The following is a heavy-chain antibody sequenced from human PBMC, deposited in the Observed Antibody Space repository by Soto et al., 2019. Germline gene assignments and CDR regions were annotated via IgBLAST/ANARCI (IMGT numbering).Heavy chain of an antibody. D-gene: IGHD3-10*01. Sequence: QVQLVQSGAEVKKPGSSVKVSCKASGGTFSSYTISWVRQAPGQGREWMGRIIPILGIANYAQKFQGRVTITADNSTSTASMELSSLRSEDTAVYYCAISRYGWGGGYWGQGTLVTVSS. CDR1: GGTFSSYT. V-gene: IGHV1-69*02. J-gene: IGHJ4*02. CDR3: AISRYGWGGGY. CDR2: IIPILGIA.